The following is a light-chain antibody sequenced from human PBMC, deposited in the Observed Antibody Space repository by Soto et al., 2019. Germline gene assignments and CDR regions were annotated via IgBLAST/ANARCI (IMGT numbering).Light chain of an antibody. CDR1: QSVSTN. CDR3: QQYNNWPRT. J-gene: IGKJ1*01. Sequence: EIVMTQSPATLSVSPGERATLACRASQSVSTNLAWYQQKPGQAPRLLIYGASTRATGIPARFSGSGSGTEFTLTISSLQSEHFEVYYCQQYNNWPRTFGQGTKVDI. V-gene: IGKV3-15*01. CDR2: GAS.